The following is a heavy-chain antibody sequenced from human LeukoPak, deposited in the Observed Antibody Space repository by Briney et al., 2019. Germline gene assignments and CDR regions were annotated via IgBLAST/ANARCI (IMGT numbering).Heavy chain of an antibody. D-gene: IGHD3-3*01. J-gene: IGHJ4*02. CDR3: ARGDTYYDFWSGYFDY. Sequence: SVKVSCKASGGTFSSYAIIWVRQAPGQGLEWMGRIIPILGIANYAQKFQGRVTIAADKSTSTAYMELSSLRSEDTAVYYCARGDTYYDFWSGYFDYWGQGTLVTVSS. V-gene: IGHV1-69*04. CDR1: GGTFSSYA. CDR2: IIPILGIA.